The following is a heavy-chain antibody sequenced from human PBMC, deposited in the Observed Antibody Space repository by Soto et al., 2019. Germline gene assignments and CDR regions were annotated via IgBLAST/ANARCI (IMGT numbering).Heavy chain of an antibody. Sequence: SETLSLTCTVSGGSISSGGYYWSWIRQHPGKSLEWIGFIYDSGRTYYNPSLKSRFTISVDTSKNQFSLKLSSVTAADTAVYYCTRESSIAAAGRSVFDSWGQGTLVTVSS. D-gene: IGHD6-13*01. CDR1: GGSISSGGYY. CDR2: IYDSGRT. J-gene: IGHJ5*01. V-gene: IGHV4-31*03. CDR3: TRESSIAAAGRSVFDS.